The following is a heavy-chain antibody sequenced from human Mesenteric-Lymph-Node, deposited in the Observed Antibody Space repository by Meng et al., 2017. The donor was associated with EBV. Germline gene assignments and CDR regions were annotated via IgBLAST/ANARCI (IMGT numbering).Heavy chain of an antibody. CDR3: ARVNDSSGYLDY. D-gene: IGHD3-22*01. CDR1: GDSISSSTYY. V-gene: IGHV4-39*07. J-gene: IGHJ4*02. Sequence: QVQLQESGPGLVKPSETLSLTCSVSGDSISSSTYYWGWVRQSPGKGLEWIGSIFYSGNTYYNLSLKSRATISVDTSKNQFSLKLSSVTAADTAVYYCARVNDSSGYLDYWGQGTLVTVSS. CDR2: IFYSGNT.